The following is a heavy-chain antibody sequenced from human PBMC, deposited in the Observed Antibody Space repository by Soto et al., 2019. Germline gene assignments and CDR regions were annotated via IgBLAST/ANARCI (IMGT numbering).Heavy chain of an antibody. CDR2: VNPNSGGT. D-gene: IGHD3-10*01. Sequence: GASVKVSCKASGYTFTGYYMHWVRQAPGQGLEGMGWVNPNSGGTNYAQKFQGWVTMTRDTPISTAYMELSRLRSDDTAVYYCARAAYYGYFDYWGQGTLVTVSS. V-gene: IGHV1-2*04. J-gene: IGHJ4*02. CDR1: GYTFTGYY. CDR3: ARAAYYGYFDY.